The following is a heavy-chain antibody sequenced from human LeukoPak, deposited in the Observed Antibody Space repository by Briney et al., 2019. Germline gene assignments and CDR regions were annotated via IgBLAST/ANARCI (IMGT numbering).Heavy chain of an antibody. D-gene: IGHD3-16*01. CDR2: INPNSGGT. CDR3: ARSGSRGRSYDDAFDI. Sequence: VASVKVSCKASGYTFTSYYMHWVRQAPGQGLEWLGWINPNSGGTNYAQKVQGRVNLIRETSINTAYMELSRLTSDDTALYYCARSGSRGRSYDDAFDIWGQGTMVTVSS. J-gene: IGHJ3*02. CDR1: GYTFTSYY. V-gene: IGHV1-2*02.